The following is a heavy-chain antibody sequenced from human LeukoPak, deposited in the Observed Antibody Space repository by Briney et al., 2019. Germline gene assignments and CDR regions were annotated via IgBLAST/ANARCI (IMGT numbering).Heavy chain of an antibody. J-gene: IGHJ6*02. CDR2: IYSGGST. CDR1: GFTVSSNY. Sequence: AGGSLRLSCAASGFTVSSNYLSWVRQAPGKGLDWVSVIYSGGSTYYADSVKGRFTISRDNSKNTMYLQMNSLAAEDTAIYYCARGPTMYGLDVWGQGTTVTVSS. V-gene: IGHV3-53*01. CDR3: ARGPTMYGLDV.